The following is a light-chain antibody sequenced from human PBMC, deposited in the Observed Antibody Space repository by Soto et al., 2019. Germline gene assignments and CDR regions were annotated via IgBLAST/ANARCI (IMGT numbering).Light chain of an antibody. V-gene: IGKV1-5*03. J-gene: IGKJ1*01. CDR2: KAS. CDR3: QHYNSYSEA. Sequence: DIQMTQSPSTLSASVGDRVTITCRASQSISSWLAWYQQKPGKAPKLLIYKASSLESGVPSRFSGSGSGTEFTHTISSLQPDDFATYYCQHYNSYSEAFGQGTKVELK. CDR1: QSISSW.